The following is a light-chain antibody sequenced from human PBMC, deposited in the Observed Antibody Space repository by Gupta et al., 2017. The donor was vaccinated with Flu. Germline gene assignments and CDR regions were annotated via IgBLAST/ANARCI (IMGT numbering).Light chain of an antibody. J-gene: IGKJ2*03. Sequence: DIQMTQSPSTLSASVGDRVTIPCRASQSISSWLAWYQQKPGKAPKLLIYKASRSESGVPSTFSGSRSCAAFTLIIISLLPADYATYYCHQEYSYRYSFGQGTXLEIK. CDR2: KAS. V-gene: IGKV1-5*03. CDR3: HQEYSYRYS. CDR1: QSISSW.